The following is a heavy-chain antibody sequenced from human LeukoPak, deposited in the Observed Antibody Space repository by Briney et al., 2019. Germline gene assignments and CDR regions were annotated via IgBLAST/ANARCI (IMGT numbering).Heavy chain of an antibody. D-gene: IGHD3-22*01. CDR1: GFTFSTYW. CDR2: IKSDGGT. CDR3: ARAPSEIGGYYPEYFRH. V-gene: IGHV3-74*01. Sequence: GGSLRLSCAASGFTFSTYWMHWVRQAPGKGLVWASRIKSDGGTNYADSVKGRFTISRDNAKKTVSLQMNSLRPEDTGVYYCARAPSEIGGYYPEYFRHWGQGTLVTVSS. J-gene: IGHJ1*01.